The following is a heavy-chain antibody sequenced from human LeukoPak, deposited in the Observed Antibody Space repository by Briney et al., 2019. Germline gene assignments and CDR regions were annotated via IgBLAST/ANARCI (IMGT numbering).Heavy chain of an antibody. CDR2: MNPNSGNT. V-gene: IGHV1-8*03. CDR1: GYTFTSYD. D-gene: IGHD6-13*01. Sequence: ASVKVSCKASGYTFTSYDINWVRQATGQGLEWMGWMNPNSGNTGYAQKFQGRVTITRNTSISTAYMELSSLRSEDTAVYYCARDRSIAAARNWFDPWGQGTLVTVSS. CDR3: ARDRSIAAARNWFDP. J-gene: IGHJ5*02.